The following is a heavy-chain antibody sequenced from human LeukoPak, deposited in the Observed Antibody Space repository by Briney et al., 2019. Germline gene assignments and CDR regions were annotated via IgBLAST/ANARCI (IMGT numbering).Heavy chain of an antibody. CDR2: ISSSSSYI. V-gene: IGHV3-21*04. CDR1: GFTFSSYS. J-gene: IGHJ4*02. D-gene: IGHD3-9*01. CDR3: AVGRRDAYYDILTGYYKGDDY. Sequence: GGSLRLSCAASGFTFSSYSMNWVRQAPGKGLEWVSSISSSSSYIYYADSVKGRFTISRDNAKNSLYLQMNSLRAEDTAVYYCAVGRRDAYYDILTGYYKGDDYWGQGTLVTVSS.